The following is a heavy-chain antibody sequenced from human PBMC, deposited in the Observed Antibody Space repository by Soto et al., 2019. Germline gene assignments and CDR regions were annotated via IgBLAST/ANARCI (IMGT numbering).Heavy chain of an antibody. Sequence: EVQLLESGGGLVQPGGSLRLSCAASGFTFSDYGMSWVRQAPGKGLEWVSTLSGSGGSIYYADSVKGRFIISRDNSKNTLFLQMNSLRADDTAVYFCAKIPILTGYSYFDYWGQGTLVTVSS. J-gene: IGHJ4*02. V-gene: IGHV3-23*01. D-gene: IGHD3-9*01. CDR1: GFTFSDYG. CDR2: LSGSGGSI. CDR3: AKIPILTGYSYFDY.